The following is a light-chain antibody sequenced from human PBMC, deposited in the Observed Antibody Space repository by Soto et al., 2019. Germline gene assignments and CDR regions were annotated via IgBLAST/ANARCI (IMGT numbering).Light chain of an antibody. CDR3: QQYGSSPPIT. V-gene: IGKV3-20*01. CDR2: GAS. Sequence: ELVLTQASGSMYFSPRARDTVSCXXXQSVSSSYLAWYQQKPGQAPRLLIYGASSRATGIPDRFSGSGSGTDFTLTISRLEPEDFAVYYCQQYGSSPPITCGQGTRLE. J-gene: IGKJ5*01. CDR1: QSVSSSY.